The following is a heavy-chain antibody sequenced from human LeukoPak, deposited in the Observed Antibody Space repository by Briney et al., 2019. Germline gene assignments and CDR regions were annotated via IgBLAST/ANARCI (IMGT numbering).Heavy chain of an antibody. CDR3: ASAGGWVFNN. Sequence: GGSLRLSCAASGFPFSSHWLSWFRQSPGKGLEWVAHINQDGSEKYYVDSVKGRFTIPRDNARNSQYLQMNSLRAEDTAVYYCASAGGWVFNNWGQGTLVTVSS. V-gene: IGHV3-7*01. J-gene: IGHJ4*02. CDR2: INQDGSEK. D-gene: IGHD6-19*01. CDR1: GFPFSSHW.